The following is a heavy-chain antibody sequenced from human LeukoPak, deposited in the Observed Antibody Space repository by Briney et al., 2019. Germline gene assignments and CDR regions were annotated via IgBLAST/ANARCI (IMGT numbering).Heavy chain of an antibody. CDR1: GYTFTSYD. V-gene: IGHV1-8*01. Sequence: ASVKVSCKASGYTFTSYDINWVRQATGQGLEWMGWMNPNSGNTGYAQKFQGRVTMTRNTSISTAYMELSSLRSEDTAVYYCARGTWFGELFPYYYGMDVWGQGTTVTVSS. CDR2: MNPNSGNT. CDR3: ARGTWFGELFPYYYGMDV. D-gene: IGHD3-10*01. J-gene: IGHJ6*02.